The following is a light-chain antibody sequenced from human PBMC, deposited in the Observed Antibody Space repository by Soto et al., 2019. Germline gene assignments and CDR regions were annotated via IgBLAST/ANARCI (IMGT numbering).Light chain of an antibody. J-gene: IGKJ1*01. CDR3: LQDINYPWT. CDR2: DAS. V-gene: IGKV1-5*01. CDR1: QSIGSW. Sequence: DIQMTQSPSSLSASVGDRVTITCRASQSIGSWLAWYQQKPGKAPKLLIYDASSLQSGVPSRFSGSGSGTEFTLAISSLQPEDSATYYCLQDINYPWTFGQGTKVDI.